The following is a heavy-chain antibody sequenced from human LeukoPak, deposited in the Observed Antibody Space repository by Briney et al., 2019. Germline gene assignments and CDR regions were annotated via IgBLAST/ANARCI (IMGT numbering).Heavy chain of an antibody. CDR3: ARDGALSI. D-gene: IGHD3-16*01. Sequence: GGSLRLSCAASGFTFGDYYMSWVRQAPGKGLQWVSFISHSGTTKFYTDSVRGRFTISRDNAKNSLFLEMNGLRPEDTAVYYCARDGALSIWGQGTLVTVSS. J-gene: IGHJ4*02. CDR1: GFTFGDYY. CDR2: ISHSGTTK. V-gene: IGHV3-11*04.